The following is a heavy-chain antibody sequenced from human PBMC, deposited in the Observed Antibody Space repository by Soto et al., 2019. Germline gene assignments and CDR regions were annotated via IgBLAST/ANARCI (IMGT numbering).Heavy chain of an antibody. V-gene: IGHV1-8*01. Sequence: ASVKVSCKASGYAFTSYDINWVRQATGQGLEWMGWMNPNSGNTGYAQKFQGRVTMTRNTSISTAYMELSSLRSEDTAVYYCARGQKRGWFGELLDYYYYYMDVWGTGTTVTVSS. CDR3: ARGQKRGWFGELLDYYYYYMDV. J-gene: IGHJ6*03. D-gene: IGHD3-10*01. CDR2: MNPNSGNT. CDR1: GYAFTSYD.